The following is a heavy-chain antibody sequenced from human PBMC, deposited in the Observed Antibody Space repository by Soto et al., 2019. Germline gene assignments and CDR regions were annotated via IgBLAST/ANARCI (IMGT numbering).Heavy chain of an antibody. V-gene: IGHV1-69*01. J-gene: IGHJ6*02. Sequence: QVQLVQSGAEVKKPGYSVTVSCKASGGTFSTYGINWVRQAPGQGLEWMGGIIPIFDTTTYAQKFQGKFTITAAESTSTVDMELSSLRSEDKAVDYCARDAAAAATSGMDVCGQGTKVTVAS. D-gene: IGHD6-13*01. CDR2: IIPIFDTT. CDR1: GGTFSTYG. CDR3: ARDAAAAATSGMDV.